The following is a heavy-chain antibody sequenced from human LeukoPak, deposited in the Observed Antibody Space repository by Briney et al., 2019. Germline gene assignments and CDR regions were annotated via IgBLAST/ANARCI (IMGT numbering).Heavy chain of an antibody. D-gene: IGHD5-12*01. V-gene: IGHV1-2*04. J-gene: IGHJ4*02. CDR3: ARGWDGYETYFDN. CDR2: INPKSGGT. CDR1: GYTFSDYY. Sequence: ASVKVSCKASGYTFSDYYLHWVRQAPGQGLEWMGWINPKSGGTKNEQKFQGWVTLTRDTSISTAYMELTRLTSDDTAVYFCARGWDGYETYFDNWAQGTLVTVSS.